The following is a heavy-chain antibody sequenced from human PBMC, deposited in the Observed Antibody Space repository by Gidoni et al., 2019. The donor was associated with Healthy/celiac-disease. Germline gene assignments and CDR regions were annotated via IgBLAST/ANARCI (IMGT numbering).Heavy chain of an antibody. D-gene: IGHD4-17*01. CDR3: AIIDYGDYGD. CDR1: GFTFRSYA. CDR2: ISGSGGST. J-gene: IGHJ4*02. Sequence: EVQLLDSGGGLVQPGGSLGPSCPASGFTFRSYARSWVRQAPGKGLEWVSAISGSGGSTYYADSVKGRFTISRDNSKNTLYLQMNSLRAEDTAVYYCAIIDYGDYGDWGQGTLVTVSS. V-gene: IGHV3-23*01.